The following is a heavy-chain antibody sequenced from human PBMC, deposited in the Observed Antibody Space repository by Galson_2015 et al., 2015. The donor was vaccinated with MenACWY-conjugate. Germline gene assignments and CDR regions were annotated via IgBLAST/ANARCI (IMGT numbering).Heavy chain of an antibody. CDR2: INPGGGSR. CDR3: ARDGEIMEAPTHDAFDI. V-gene: IGHV1-46*01. Sequence: LEWMGIINPGGGSRNYAQKFQGRVTMTRDTSTGTVYMELSSLRSDDTAVHFCARDGEIMEAPTHDAFDIWGQGTLVTVSS. D-gene: IGHD3-10*01. J-gene: IGHJ3*02.